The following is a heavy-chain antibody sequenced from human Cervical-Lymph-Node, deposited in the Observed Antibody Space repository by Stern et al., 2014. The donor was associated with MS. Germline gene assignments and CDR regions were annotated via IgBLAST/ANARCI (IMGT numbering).Heavy chain of an antibody. V-gene: IGHV3-30-3*01. CDR2: ISFDGRNT. Sequence: VQLVESGGGVVQPGRSLRLPCAVSGFTFSDYAMHWVRQAPGQGLEWVAVISFDGRNTYYADSVKGRFTISRDNSKNTLSLQMSSLRAEDTAVYFCARVRRERSYHYGADFWGQGTLVTVSS. J-gene: IGHJ4*02. CDR1: GFTFSDYA. D-gene: IGHD3-10*01. CDR3: ARVRRERSYHYGADF.